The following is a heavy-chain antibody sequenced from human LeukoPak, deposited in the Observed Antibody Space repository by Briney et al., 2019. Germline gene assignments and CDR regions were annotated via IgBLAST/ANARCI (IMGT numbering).Heavy chain of an antibody. CDR1: GGSFSGYY. V-gene: IGHV4-34*01. CDR2: INHSGGI. CDR3: ARYDFWSGYPDHDAFDI. J-gene: IGHJ3*02. Sequence: SETLSLTCAVYGGSFSGYYWRWLRQPPGKGLEWIGEINHSGGINYNPSLKSRVTISVDTSKNQFSLKLSSVTAADTAVYYCARYDFWSGYPDHDAFDIWGQGTMVTVSS. D-gene: IGHD3-3*01.